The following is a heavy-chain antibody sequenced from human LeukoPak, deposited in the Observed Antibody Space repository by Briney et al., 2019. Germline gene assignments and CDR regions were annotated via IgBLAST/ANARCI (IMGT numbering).Heavy chain of an antibody. CDR3: ARDGPAYFDY. Sequence: GGSLRLSCAVSGFTLSSYSMKWVRQAPGKGLEWVSSISSSSLYIYYADSVKGRFTISRDNAKNPLYLQMNSLRAEDTAVYYCARDGPAYFDYWGQGTLVTVSS. V-gene: IGHV3-21*01. J-gene: IGHJ4*02. CDR1: GFTLSSYS. CDR2: ISSSSLYI.